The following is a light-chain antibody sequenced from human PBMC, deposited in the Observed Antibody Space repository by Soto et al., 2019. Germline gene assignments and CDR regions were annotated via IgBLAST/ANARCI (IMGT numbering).Light chain of an antibody. CDR3: SSYRSSSTLYV. V-gene: IGLV2-14*03. J-gene: IGLJ1*01. Sequence: QSALTQPASVSGSPGQSITISCTGTSDDFGAYDFVSWYQEHPGKAPKLMIYDVTHRPSGVSNRFSGSKSGNTASLTISGLQAEDEADYYCSSYRSSSTLYVFGTGTKATVL. CDR1: SDDFGAYDF. CDR2: DVT.